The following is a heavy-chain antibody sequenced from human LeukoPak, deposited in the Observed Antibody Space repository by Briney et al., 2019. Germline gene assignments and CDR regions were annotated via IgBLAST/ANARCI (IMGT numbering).Heavy chain of an antibody. D-gene: IGHD3-3*01. V-gene: IGHV3-74*01. CDR1: GFTFSTYW. J-gene: IGHJ4*02. CDR3: ARVTAWSGYYFLDY. CDR2: INSDGSNT. Sequence: GGSLRLSCAASGFTFSTYWMHWVRQAPGKGLVWVSRINSDGSNTNYADSVKGRFTISRDNAKNTLFLQMNSLRAEDTAVYYCARVTAWSGYYFLDYWGQGTLVAASS.